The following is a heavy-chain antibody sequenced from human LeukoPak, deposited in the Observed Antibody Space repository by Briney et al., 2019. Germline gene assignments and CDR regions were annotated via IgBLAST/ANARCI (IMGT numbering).Heavy chain of an antibody. CDR1: GDSVSSDNYY. CDR3: ARVVAYDSTGYYLYYFDY. Sequence: SETLSLTCTVSGDSVSSDNYYWSWIRQPPGKGLEWIAYIDYSGATKFNPSLKSRVTITLDTSKNQFSLRLRSVTAADTAVYYCARVVAYDSTGYYLYYFDYWGQGTLVTVAA. D-gene: IGHD3-22*01. V-gene: IGHV4-61*01. J-gene: IGHJ4*02. CDR2: IDYSGAT.